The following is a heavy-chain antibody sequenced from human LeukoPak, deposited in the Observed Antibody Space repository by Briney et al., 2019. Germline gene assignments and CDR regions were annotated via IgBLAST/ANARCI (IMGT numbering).Heavy chain of an antibody. J-gene: IGHJ4*02. Sequence: SETLSLTCTVSGGSISSSSYYWGWIRQPPGKGLGWIGSIYYSGSTYYNPSLKSRVTISVDTSKNQFSLKLSSVTAADTAVYYCARDSYSSSWGLDYWGQGTLVTVSS. D-gene: IGHD6-13*01. CDR1: GGSISSSSYY. V-gene: IGHV4-39*07. CDR3: ARDSYSSSWGLDY. CDR2: IYYSGST.